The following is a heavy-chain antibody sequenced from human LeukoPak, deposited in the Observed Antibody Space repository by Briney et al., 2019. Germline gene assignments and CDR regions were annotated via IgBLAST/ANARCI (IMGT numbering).Heavy chain of an antibody. CDR2: IYHSGST. J-gene: IGHJ5*02. V-gene: IGHV4-38-2*02. Sequence: PSETLSLTCTVSGYSISSGYYWGWIRQPPGKGLEWIGSIYHSGSTYYNPSLKSRVTISVDTSKNQFSLKLSSVTAADTAVYYCARESPGWLRQGGGWFDPWGQGTLVTVSS. CDR1: GYSISSGYY. D-gene: IGHD5-12*01. CDR3: ARESPGWLRQGGGWFDP.